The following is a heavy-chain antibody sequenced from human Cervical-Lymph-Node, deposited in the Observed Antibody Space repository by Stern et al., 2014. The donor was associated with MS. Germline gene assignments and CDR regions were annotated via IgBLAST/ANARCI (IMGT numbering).Heavy chain of an antibody. CDR2: ISYDGNHK. D-gene: IGHD2-8*01. V-gene: IGHV3-30*03. Sequence: VQLVESGGAVVQPGRSLRLSCAASGFTFSSYGMHWVRQAPGKGLEWVTVISYDGNHKYYAASVKGRFTISRDNSKNTLHLQMNSVTPDDTAIYYCARDYEDTSMLFDHWGQGTLVTVYS. CDR1: GFTFSSYG. CDR3: ARDYEDTSMLFDH. J-gene: IGHJ4*02.